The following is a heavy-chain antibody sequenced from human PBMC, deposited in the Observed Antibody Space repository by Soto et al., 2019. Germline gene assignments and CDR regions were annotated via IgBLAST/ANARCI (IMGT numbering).Heavy chain of an antibody. CDR3: ARHQLNYGDYVYYYYYYMDV. D-gene: IGHD4-17*01. V-gene: IGHV4-59*08. Sequence: ETLSLTCTVSGGSISNYYWSWIRQPPGKGLEWIGYIHYRGSTYYNPSLKSRVTISVDTSKNQFSLKLSSVTAADTAVYYCARHQLNYGDYVYYYYYYMDVWGKGTTVTVSS. CDR1: GGSISNYY. J-gene: IGHJ6*03. CDR2: IHYRGST.